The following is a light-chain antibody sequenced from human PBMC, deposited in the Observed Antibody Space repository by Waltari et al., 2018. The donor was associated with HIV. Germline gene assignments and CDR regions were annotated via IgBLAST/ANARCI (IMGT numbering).Light chain of an antibody. V-gene: IGLV2-8*01. Sequence: QSALTQPPSASGSPGQSVAISRTGTSRDLGAYNFVSWYQQQPGSAPKLIIFEVTKRPTGVPDRFSGSKSGNTASLTVSGLLPEDDADYYCSSYAGSNRFVVFGGGTRLTVL. J-gene: IGLJ2*01. CDR3: SSYAGSNRFVV. CDR2: EVT. CDR1: SRDLGAYNF.